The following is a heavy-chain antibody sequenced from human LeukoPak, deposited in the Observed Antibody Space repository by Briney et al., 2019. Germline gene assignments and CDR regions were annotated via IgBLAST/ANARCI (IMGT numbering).Heavy chain of an antibody. Sequence: PTETLSLTCTVSGGSISSYYWSWIRQPPGKGLEWIGYIYYSGSTNYNPSLKSRVTISVDTSKNQFSLKLSSVTAADTAVYYCARDAVHYGSYYYYMDVWGKGTRVTVSS. D-gene: IGHD4-17*01. CDR1: GGSISSYY. J-gene: IGHJ6*03. CDR2: IYYSGST. V-gene: IGHV4-59*01. CDR3: ARDAVHYGSYYYYMDV.